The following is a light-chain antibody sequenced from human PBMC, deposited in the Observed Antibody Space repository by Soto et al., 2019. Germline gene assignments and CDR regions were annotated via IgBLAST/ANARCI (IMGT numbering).Light chain of an antibody. CDR2: EAS. J-gene: IGLJ2*01. CDR1: STDFVSYNR. CDR3: GTWDNSLNAV. V-gene: IGLV2-18*01. Sequence: QSVLTQPPSVSGSSGQSVTISCTGSSTDFVSYNRVSWYQQPPGTAPKLIIYEASKRPSGIPDRFSGSKSGTSATLGISGLQTGDEAEYYCGTWDNSLNAVFGGGT.